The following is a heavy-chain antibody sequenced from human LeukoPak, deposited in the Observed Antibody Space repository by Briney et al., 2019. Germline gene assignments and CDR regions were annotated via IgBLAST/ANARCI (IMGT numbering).Heavy chain of an antibody. Sequence: GASVKVSCKASGYTFTSYDINWVRQATGQGLEWMGWMNPNSGNTGYAQKFQGRVTMTRNTSISTAYMELSSLRSEDTAVYYCARALYDYGDYADALNYYYYGMDVWGQGTTVTVSS. CDR2: MNPNSGNT. CDR1: GYTFTSYD. D-gene: IGHD4-17*01. CDR3: ARALYDYGDYADALNYYYYGMDV. J-gene: IGHJ6*02. V-gene: IGHV1-8*01.